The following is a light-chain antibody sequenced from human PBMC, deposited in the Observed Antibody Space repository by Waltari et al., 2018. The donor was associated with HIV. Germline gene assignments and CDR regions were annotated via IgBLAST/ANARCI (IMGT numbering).Light chain of an antibody. Sequence: IQMTQSSSSPSACVGDRVTITCRASQSISNNLNWYQQKPGKAPNLLIYAASSLESGVPSRFSGSGSGTDFTLTISSLQYEDFATYHCQQSYSSPGTFGQGTKVEI. CDR2: AAS. CDR3: QQSYSSPGT. J-gene: IGKJ1*01. CDR1: QSISNN. V-gene: IGKV1-39*01.